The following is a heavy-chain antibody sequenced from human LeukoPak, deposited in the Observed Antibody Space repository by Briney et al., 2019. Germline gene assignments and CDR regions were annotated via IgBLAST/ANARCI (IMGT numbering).Heavy chain of an antibody. CDR1: GGSISSGDYY. CDR3: AREGGDPRWLDP. V-gene: IGHV4-30-4*01. D-gene: IGHD6-25*01. CDR2: IYYSGST. J-gene: IGHJ5*02. Sequence: SETLSLTCTVSGGSISSGDYYWSWIRQAPGKGLEWIGYIYYSGSTYYNPSLKSRVTISVDTSKNQFSLKLSSVTAADTAVYSCAREGGDPRWLDPWGQGTLVTVSS.